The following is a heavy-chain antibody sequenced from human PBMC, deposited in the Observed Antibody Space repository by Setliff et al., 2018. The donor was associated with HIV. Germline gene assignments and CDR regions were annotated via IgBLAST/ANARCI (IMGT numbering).Heavy chain of an antibody. Sequence: SVKVSCKASGGTFNNYAISWVRQAPGQGLEWVGGIIPLFGTTNYAQKFQGRDTITADESTNTAHMELNSLRSIDTAMYYCATVFYYNSESYSLDYWGQGMLVTVSS. V-gene: IGHV1-69*13. CDR3: ATVFYYNSESYSLDY. CDR1: GGTFNNYA. J-gene: IGHJ4*02. D-gene: IGHD3-10*01. CDR2: IIPLFGTT.